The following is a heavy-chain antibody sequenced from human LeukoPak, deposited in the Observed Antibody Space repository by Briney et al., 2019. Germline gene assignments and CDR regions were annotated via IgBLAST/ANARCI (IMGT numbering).Heavy chain of an antibody. Sequence: TGGSLRLSCAASGFTFSSYGMHWVRQAPGKGLEWVAVISYDGSNKYYADSVKGRFTISRDNSKNTLYLQMNSLRAEDTAVYYCAKGSHWVMLPDDAFDIWGQGTMVTVSS. CDR2: ISYDGSNK. J-gene: IGHJ3*02. CDR1: GFTFSSYG. V-gene: IGHV3-30*18. D-gene: IGHD2-21*01. CDR3: AKGSHWVMLPDDAFDI.